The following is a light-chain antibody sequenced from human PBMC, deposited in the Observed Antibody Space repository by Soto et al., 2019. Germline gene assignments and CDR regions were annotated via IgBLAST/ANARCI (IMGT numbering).Light chain of an antibody. J-gene: IGKJ1*01. CDR2: AAS. V-gene: IGKV1-5*01. CDR3: QQYNSYSWT. Sequence: IQMTQSPSTLSASVGDRGTVTCRASQSVSGWFAWYQQKPGEAPKLLIYAASSLQSGVPSRFGGSGSGTEFTLAISSLQPDDFAIYYCQQYNSYSWTFGQGTKVDIK. CDR1: QSVSGW.